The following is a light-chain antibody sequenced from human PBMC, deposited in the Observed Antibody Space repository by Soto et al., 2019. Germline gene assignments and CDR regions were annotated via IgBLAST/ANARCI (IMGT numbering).Light chain of an antibody. CDR1: QSVSSN. CDR2: GAS. Sequence: EIVMTQSPATLSVSPGERATLSCRASQSVSSNLAWYQQKPGQAPRLLIYGASTRATGTPARFSGSGSGTEFTLTISSLQSEDFAVYYWQQYNNWPRTFGQGTKLEIK. J-gene: IGKJ2*01. CDR3: QQYNNWPRT. V-gene: IGKV3D-15*01.